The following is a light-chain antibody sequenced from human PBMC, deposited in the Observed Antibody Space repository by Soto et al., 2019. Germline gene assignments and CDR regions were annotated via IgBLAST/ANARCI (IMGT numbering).Light chain of an antibody. V-gene: IGKV3-15*01. CDR3: HQRQYWPPIT. CDR2: GAS. Sequence: EIAMTQSPATLSVSPGERATLSCXASQSVSTSLAWYQQKPGQAPRLLIYGASTRAAGIPDRFSGSGSGTDFTLTISNLEPEDFAVYYCHQRQYWPPITFGQGTRLEIK. CDR1: QSVSTS. J-gene: IGKJ5*01.